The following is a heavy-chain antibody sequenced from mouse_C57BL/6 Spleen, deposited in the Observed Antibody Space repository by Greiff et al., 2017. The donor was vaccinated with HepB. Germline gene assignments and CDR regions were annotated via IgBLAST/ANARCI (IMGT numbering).Heavy chain of an antibody. J-gene: IGHJ2*01. CDR3: ARGYYGSSYDYFDY. CDR1: GFTFSDYY. V-gene: IGHV5-16*01. Sequence: EVQRVESEGGLVQPGSSMKLSCTASGFTFSDYYMAWVRQVPEKGLEWVANINYDGSSTYYLDSLKSRFIISRDNAKNILYLQMSSLKSEDTATYYCARGYYGSSYDYFDYWGQGTTLTVSS. CDR2: INYDGSST. D-gene: IGHD1-1*01.